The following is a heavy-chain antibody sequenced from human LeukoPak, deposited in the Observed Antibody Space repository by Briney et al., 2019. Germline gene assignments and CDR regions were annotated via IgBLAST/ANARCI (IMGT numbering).Heavy chain of an antibody. D-gene: IGHD4-23*01. CDR3: AGSPTVDAAFDI. Sequence: GGSLRLSGAASGLTFSSNGMSGVRQAPGKGLDWVSSISGSGGSTYYADSVRGRFTVSRDNSRNTLALQMNSLRAEDTAVYYCAGSPTVDAAFDIWGQGTMVTVSS. CDR1: GLTFSSNG. CDR2: ISGSGGST. V-gene: IGHV3-23*01. J-gene: IGHJ3*02.